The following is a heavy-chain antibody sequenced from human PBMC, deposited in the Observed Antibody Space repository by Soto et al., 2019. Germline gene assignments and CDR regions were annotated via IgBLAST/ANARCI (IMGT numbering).Heavy chain of an antibody. CDR3: ARKGYTTYDPFDY. D-gene: IGHD5-12*01. J-gene: IGHJ4*02. CDR1: GGSISSSSYY. Sequence: SETLSLTCTASGGSISSSSYYWGWIRQPPRKGLEWIGTIVYSGSTHYNPSLKSRVTISIDTSKNHFSLKLTSVTAADTAVYYCARKGYTTYDPFDYWGQGTLVTVSS. CDR2: IVYSGST. V-gene: IGHV4-39*02.